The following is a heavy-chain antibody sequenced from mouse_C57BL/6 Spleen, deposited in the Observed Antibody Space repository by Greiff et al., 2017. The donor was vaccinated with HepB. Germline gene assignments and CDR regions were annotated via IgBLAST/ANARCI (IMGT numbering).Heavy chain of an antibody. Sequence: QVQLQQPGAELVRPGTSVKLSCKASGYTFTSYWMHWVKQRPGQGLEWTGVIDPSDSYTNYNQKFKGKATLTVDTYSSTAYMQLSSLTSEDSAVYYCARKGFAYWGQGTLVTVYA. V-gene: IGHV1-59*01. CDR2: IDPSDSYT. CDR1: GYTFTSYW. J-gene: IGHJ3*01. CDR3: ARKGFAY.